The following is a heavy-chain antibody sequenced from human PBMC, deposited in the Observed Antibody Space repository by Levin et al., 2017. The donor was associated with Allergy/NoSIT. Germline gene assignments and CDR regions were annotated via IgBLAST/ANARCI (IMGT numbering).Heavy chain of an antibody. J-gene: IGHJ5*02. V-gene: IGHV3-33*01. D-gene: IGHD4-11*01. CDR1: GFTFSSYG. CDR3: ARDTTVGGEA. CDR2: IWYDGSNK. Sequence: GGSLRLSCAASGFTFSSYGMHWVRQAPGKGLEWVAVIWYDGSNKYYADSVKGRFTISRDNAENSLFLQMNYLGTDDTAVYFCARDTTVGGEAWGQGTLVTVSS.